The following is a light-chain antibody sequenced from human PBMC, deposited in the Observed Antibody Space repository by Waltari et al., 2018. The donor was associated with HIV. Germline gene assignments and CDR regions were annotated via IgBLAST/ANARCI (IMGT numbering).Light chain of an antibody. V-gene: IGKV3-11*01. CDR2: DAT. J-gene: IGKJ4*01. Sequence: EIVLTQSPATLSLSPGERATLSCRASQSINSFLVWYQQKSGQAPRLLIYDATNRATGIPARFSGSGSGTDFTLTISSPEPEDIAVYYCQHRSDWPLTFGGGTKVEIK. CDR1: QSINSF. CDR3: QHRSDWPLT.